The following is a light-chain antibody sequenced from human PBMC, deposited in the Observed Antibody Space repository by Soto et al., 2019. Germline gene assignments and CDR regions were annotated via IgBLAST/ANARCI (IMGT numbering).Light chain of an antibody. J-gene: IGKJ1*01. V-gene: IGKV1-5*01. CDR2: AAS. Sequence: DIQMTQSPSTLPASVGDRVTITCRASQSISSYLNWYQQKSGKAPKLLIYAASNLQSGVPSRFSGSGSGTEFTLTITSLQPDDFAIYYCQQYNSFSTFGQGTKVDIK. CDR1: QSISSY. CDR3: QQYNSFST.